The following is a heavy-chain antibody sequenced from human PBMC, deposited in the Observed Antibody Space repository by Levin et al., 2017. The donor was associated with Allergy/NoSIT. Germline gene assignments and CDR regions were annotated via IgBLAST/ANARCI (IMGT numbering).Heavy chain of an antibody. CDR3: AHTFNPAVKIAAPFFAF. CDR1: GFSLSPTGFG. V-gene: IGHV2-5*02. Sequence: SGPTLVKPTQTLTLTCTFSGFSLSPTGFGVGWIRQPPGKALEWLATIHWDNDKRFNPSLQHRLTITKDTSKNQVVLSMTNMDPVDTATYYCAHTFNPAVKIAAPFFAFWGQGALVTVSS. D-gene: IGHD2-15*01. J-gene: IGHJ4*02. CDR2: IHWDNDK.